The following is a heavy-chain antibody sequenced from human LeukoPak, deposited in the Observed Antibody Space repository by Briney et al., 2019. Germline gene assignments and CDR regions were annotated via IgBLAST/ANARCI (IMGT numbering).Heavy chain of an antibody. J-gene: IGHJ3*02. CDR3: ARGHFGVVTPNAFDI. CDR1: GGSISSYY. Sequence: PSETLSLTCTVSGGSISSYYWSWIRQPPGKGLEWIGYIYYSGSTNYNPSLKSRVTISVDTSKNQFSLKLSSVTAADTAVYYCARGHFGVVTPNAFDIWGQGTMVTVSS. D-gene: IGHD3-3*01. CDR2: IYYSGST. V-gene: IGHV4-59*12.